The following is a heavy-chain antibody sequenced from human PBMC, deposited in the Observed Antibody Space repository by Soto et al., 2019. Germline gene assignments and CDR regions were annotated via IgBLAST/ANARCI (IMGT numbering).Heavy chain of an antibody. CDR1: GGTFNSYG. J-gene: IGHJ6*02. CDR2: IIPIFGTA. CDR3: XXXXXNYYYHGMDV. V-gene: IGHV1-69*12. Sequence: QVQLVQSGAEVKKPGSSVKVSCKASGGTFNSYGISWVRQASGHGLEWMGGIIPIFGTANYAQKFQGRVTITADEATSTAYMELSSLRSEXXXXXXXXXXXXNYYYHGMDVWGQGTTVTVSS.